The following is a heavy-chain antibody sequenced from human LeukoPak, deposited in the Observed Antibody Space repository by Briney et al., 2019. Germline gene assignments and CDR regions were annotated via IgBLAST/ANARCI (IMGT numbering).Heavy chain of an antibody. Sequence: SETLSLTCAVYGGSFSGYYWSWIRQPPGKGLEWIGEINHSGSTNYNPSLKSRVTISVDTSQNQFSLKLSSVTAADTAVYYCARGGPLRYNWNRRDYYYYYMDVWGKGTTVTVSS. D-gene: IGHD1-20*01. CDR1: GGSFSGYY. J-gene: IGHJ6*03. V-gene: IGHV4-34*01. CDR2: INHSGST. CDR3: ARGGPLRYNWNRRDYYYYYMDV.